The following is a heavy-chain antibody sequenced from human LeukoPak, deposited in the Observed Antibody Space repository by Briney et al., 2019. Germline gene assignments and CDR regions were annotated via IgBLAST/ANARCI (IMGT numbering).Heavy chain of an antibody. CDR2: TSVDGSTT. V-gene: IGHV3-43*02. D-gene: IGHD7-27*01. J-gene: IGHJ2*01. Sequence: GGSLRLSCAASGFNFYDYAMHWVRQIPGGGLEWLSLTSVDGSTTYFASSVKGRFTISRHNSKNSLYLQMNSLRTEDTAFYYCANDMVWGWFFDLWGRGTLVTVSS. CDR1: GFNFYDYA. CDR3: ANDMVWGWFFDL.